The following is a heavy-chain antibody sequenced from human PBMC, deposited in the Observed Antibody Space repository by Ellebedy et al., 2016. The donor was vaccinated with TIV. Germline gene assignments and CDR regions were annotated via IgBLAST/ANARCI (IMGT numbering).Heavy chain of an antibody. Sequence: GGSLRLXXAASGFTLSSYAMTWARQAPGKGLEWVSAISGSGDNIYYADSVKGRFIISRDNSKNTLSLQMNSLRDEDTAVYYCARAGGNYGDYFYYYYGMDVWGQGTTVTVSS. CDR1: GFTLSSYA. D-gene: IGHD4-17*01. CDR3: ARAGGNYGDYFYYYYGMDV. CDR2: ISGSGDNI. J-gene: IGHJ6*02. V-gene: IGHV3-23*01.